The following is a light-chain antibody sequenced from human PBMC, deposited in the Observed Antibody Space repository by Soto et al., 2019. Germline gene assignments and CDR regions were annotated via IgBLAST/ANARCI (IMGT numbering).Light chain of an antibody. CDR1: QNLLYSSNNKNY. V-gene: IGKV4-1*01. J-gene: IGKJ4*01. Sequence: DIVMTQSPDSLAVSLGERATINCKSSQNLLYSSNNKNYLAWYQQKPGQPPKLLIYWASTRESGVPDRFSGSGSGTDFTLTISSLQAEDVAVYYCQQYYSKPLTFGGGTKVEIK. CDR3: QQYYSKPLT. CDR2: WAS.